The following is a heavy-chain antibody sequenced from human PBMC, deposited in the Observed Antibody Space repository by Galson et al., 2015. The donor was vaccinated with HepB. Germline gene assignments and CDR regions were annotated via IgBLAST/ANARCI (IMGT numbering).Heavy chain of an antibody. Sequence: SLRLSCAASGFTFSSYGMHWVRQAPGKGLEWVAVIWYDGSNKYYADSVKGRFTISRDNSKNTLYLQMNSLRAEDTAVYYCASHYSSSSAEQDYYGMDVWGQGTTVTVSS. D-gene: IGHD6-6*01. CDR3: ASHYSSSSAEQDYYGMDV. CDR2: IWYDGSNK. J-gene: IGHJ6*02. V-gene: IGHV3-33*01. CDR1: GFTFSSYG.